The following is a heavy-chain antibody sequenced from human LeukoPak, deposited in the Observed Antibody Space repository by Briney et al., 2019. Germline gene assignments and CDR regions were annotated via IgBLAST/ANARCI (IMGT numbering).Heavy chain of an antibody. CDR1: GFSISSYD. CDR2: IYYSGST. V-gene: IGHV4-59*01. Sequence: ETLSLTCTVSGFSISSYDWSWIRQPPGKGLEWIWYIYYSGSTNYNPSLKSRVTISVDTSKNQFSLKLSSVTAADTAVYYCARSSSIMGSYLYYFDYWGQGTLVTVSS. J-gene: IGHJ4*02. CDR3: ARSSSIMGSYLYYFDY. D-gene: IGHD1-26*01.